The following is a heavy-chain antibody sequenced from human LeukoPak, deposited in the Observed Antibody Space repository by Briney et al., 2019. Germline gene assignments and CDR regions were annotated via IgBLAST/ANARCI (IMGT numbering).Heavy chain of an antibody. CDR3: ARLKGKGYCSSTSCPGDWFDP. V-gene: IGHV4-4*02. J-gene: IGHJ5*02. D-gene: IGHD2-2*01. CDR1: GGSISSSNW. Sequence: PSETLSLTCAVSGGSISSSNWWSWVRQPLGKGLEWIGEIYHSGSTNYNPSLKSRVTISVDKSKNQFSLKLSSVTAADTAVYYCARLKGKGYCSSTSCPGDWFDPWGQGTLVTVSS. CDR2: IYHSGST.